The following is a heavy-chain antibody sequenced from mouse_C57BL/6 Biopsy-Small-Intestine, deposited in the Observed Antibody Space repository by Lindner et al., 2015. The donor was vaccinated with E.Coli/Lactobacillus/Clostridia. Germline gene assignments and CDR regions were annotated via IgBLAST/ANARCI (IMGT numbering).Heavy chain of an antibody. V-gene: IGHV1-31*01. CDR3: ARTGTGAYFDY. J-gene: IGHJ2*01. CDR2: IYPYNGLS. D-gene: IGHD4-1*01. Sequence: VQLQESGPELVKPGASVKISCKASGFSFTGYYMHWVKQSHGNILDWVGYIYPYNGLSSYNQKFKGKATLTVDKSSSTAYMEPRSLTSEDSAVYYCARTGTGAYFDYWGQGTTLTVSS. CDR1: GFSFTGYY.